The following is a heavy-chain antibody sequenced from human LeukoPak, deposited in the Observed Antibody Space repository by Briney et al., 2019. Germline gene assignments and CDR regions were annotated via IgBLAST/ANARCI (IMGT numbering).Heavy chain of an antibody. J-gene: IGHJ6*03. V-gene: IGHV1-2*02. CDR1: GYTFTGYY. CDR2: INPNSGGT. D-gene: IGHD3-10*01. Sequence: ASVKVSCKASGYTFTGYYMHWVRQAPGQGLEWMGWINPNSGGTNYAQKFQGRVTMTRDTSISTAYMELSRLRSDDTAVYYCAREGDGYYGSGSILRGRYYYYMDVWGKGTTVTISS. CDR3: AREGDGYYGSGSILRGRYYYYMDV.